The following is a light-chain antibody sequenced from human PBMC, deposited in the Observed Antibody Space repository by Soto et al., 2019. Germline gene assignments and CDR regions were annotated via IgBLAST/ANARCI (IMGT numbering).Light chain of an antibody. J-gene: IGLJ1*01. CDR1: SSDVGGYHY. CDR2: EVT. CDR3: SSYAGSNNFV. Sequence: QTVVTQPPSASGSPGQSVTISCTGTSSDVGGYHYVSWYQQHPGKAPKLMIYEVTKRPSGVPDRFSGSKSGNTASLTVSGLQAEDEADYYCSSYAGSNNFVFGSGTKLTVL. V-gene: IGLV2-8*01.